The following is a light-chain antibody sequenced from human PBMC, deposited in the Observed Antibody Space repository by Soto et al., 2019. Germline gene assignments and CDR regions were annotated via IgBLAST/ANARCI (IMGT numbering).Light chain of an antibody. J-gene: IGKJ4*01. CDR3: QQYNSYPLT. CDR2: KAS. Sequence: DIQMTQSPSTLSASVGERVTITCRSSQSISSGLAWYQQKPGKAPKLLIYKASSLESGVPSRFSGSGSGTEFTLTISSLQPDDFATYYCQQYNSYPLTFGGGTKVEIK. V-gene: IGKV1-5*03. CDR1: QSISSG.